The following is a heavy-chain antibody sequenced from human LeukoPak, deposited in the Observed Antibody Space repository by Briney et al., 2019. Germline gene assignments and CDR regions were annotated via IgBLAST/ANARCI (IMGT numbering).Heavy chain of an antibody. D-gene: IGHD4-23*01. V-gene: IGHV4-4*02. CDR3: ANTDDIHDYVGSVWYYFDY. CDR2: IYHSGST. CDR1: GGSISSSNW. Sequence: PSGTLSLTCAVSGGSISSSNWWSWVRQPPGKGLEWIGEIYHSGSTNYNPSLKSRVTISVDKSKNQFSLKLSSVTAADTAVYYCANTDDIHDYVGSVWYYFDYWGQGTLVTVSS. J-gene: IGHJ4*02.